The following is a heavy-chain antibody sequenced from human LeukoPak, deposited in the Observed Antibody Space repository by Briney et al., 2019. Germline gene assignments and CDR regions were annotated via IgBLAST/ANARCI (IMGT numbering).Heavy chain of an antibody. Sequence: ASVKVSCKASGYTFTNYAVSWLRQAPGQTLEWMGWVSAYSGNTNYAQNFHDRLTMTTDTSTSTAYMELRSLTSEDTAAYYCAREGRLMSDTTVHPWGQGTLVTVSP. CDR3: AREGRLMSDTTVHP. CDR1: GYTFTNYA. J-gene: IGHJ5*02. D-gene: IGHD2/OR15-2a*01. V-gene: IGHV1-18*01. CDR2: VSAYSGNT.